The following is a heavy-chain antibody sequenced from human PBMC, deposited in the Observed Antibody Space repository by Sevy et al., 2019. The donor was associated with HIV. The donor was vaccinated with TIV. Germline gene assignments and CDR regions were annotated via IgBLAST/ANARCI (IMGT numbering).Heavy chain of an antibody. J-gene: IGHJ5*02. CDR3: AKVDSSGWYSKGAGDWFDP. V-gene: IGHV3-23*01. Sequence: GGSLRLSCAASGFTFSSYAMIWVRQAPGKGLEWVSVISGSGGSTYYADSVKGRFTISRDNSKNTLYLQMNSLRAEDTAVYNCAKVDSSGWYSKGAGDWFDPWGQGTLVTVSS. CDR1: GFTFSSYA. D-gene: IGHD6-19*01. CDR2: ISGSGGST.